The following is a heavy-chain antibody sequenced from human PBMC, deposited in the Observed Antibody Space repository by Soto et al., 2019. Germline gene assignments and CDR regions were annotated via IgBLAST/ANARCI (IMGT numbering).Heavy chain of an antibody. V-gene: IGHV3-11*01. CDR2: ISKSGSNL. CDR3: VRSNRGVGEAFDI. J-gene: IGHJ3*02. CDR1: GFTFSDYW. Sequence: PGGSLRLSCAASGFTFSDYWMSWIRQTPGKGLEWVSYISKSGSNLYYADSVKGRFTISRDSAKNSLYLQMNSPRADDTAVYYCVRSNRGVGEAFDIWGRGTMVTVSS. D-gene: IGHD3-10*01.